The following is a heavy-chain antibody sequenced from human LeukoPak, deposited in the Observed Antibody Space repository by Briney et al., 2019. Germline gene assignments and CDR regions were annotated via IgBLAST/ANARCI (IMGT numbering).Heavy chain of an antibody. CDR1: GYRFTSYW. J-gene: IGHJ5*02. CDR2: IYPDDSDT. Sequence: HGESLKIPCKGSGYRFTSYWIGWVRQMPGKGLEWMGIIYPDDSDTRYSPSFQGQVTISADKSISTAYLQWSSLKASDTAIYYCARGVGSGWYAWSWFDPWGQGTLVTVSS. CDR3: ARGVGSGWYAWSWFDP. D-gene: IGHD6-19*01. V-gene: IGHV5-51*01.